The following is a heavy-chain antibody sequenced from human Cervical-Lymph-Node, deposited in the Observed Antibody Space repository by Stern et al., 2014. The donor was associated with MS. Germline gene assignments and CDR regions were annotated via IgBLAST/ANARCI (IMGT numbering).Heavy chain of an antibody. CDR1: GAPFSTNA. CDR2: IVPIFGRA. J-gene: IGHJ5*02. D-gene: IGHD4-23*01. Sequence: VQLVQSGADVRKPGSSVKLSCKASGAPFSTNAISCLRQAPGQGPEWIGAIVPIFGRANYVQKLRGRLTITADESASTAYMELRSLRSEDTAVYYCAREHHGGNFASWGQGTLVTVSS. V-gene: IGHV1-69*01. CDR3: AREHHGGNFAS.